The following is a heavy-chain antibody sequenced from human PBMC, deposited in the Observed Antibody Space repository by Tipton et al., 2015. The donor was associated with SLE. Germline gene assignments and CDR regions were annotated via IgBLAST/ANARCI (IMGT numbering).Heavy chain of an antibody. CDR2: INPNSGGT. Sequence: QSGAEVKKPGSSVKVSCKASGYTFTGSYMHWVRQAPGQGREWMGWINPNSGGTNYAQKFQGRVTMTRDTSISTAYMELSRLRSDDTAVYYCVTPRIAAAGRFWGQGTMVTVSS. V-gene: IGHV1-2*02. CDR1: GYTFTGSY. CDR3: VTPRIAAAGRF. D-gene: IGHD6-13*01. J-gene: IGHJ3*01.